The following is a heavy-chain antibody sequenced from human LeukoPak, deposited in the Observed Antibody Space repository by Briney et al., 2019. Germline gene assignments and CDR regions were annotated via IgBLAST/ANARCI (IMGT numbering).Heavy chain of an antibody. J-gene: IGHJ5*02. CDR3: ARERDYDFWSGYENWFDP. V-gene: IGHV3-21*05. Sequence: PGGSLRLSCAASGFTFSSYSMNWVRQAPGKGLEWVSYISSSSSYIYYADSVKGRFTISRDNAKNSLYLQMNSLRAEDTAVYYCARERDYDFWSGYENWFDPWGQGTLVTVSS. D-gene: IGHD3-3*01. CDR1: GFTFSSYS. CDR2: ISSSSSYI.